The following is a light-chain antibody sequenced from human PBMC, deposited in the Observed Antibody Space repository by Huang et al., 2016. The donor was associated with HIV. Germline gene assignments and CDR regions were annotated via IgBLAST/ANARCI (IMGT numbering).Light chain of an antibody. CDR3: QKSYTTPLT. CDR1: RSISAY. Sequence: DIQMTQSPSSLSASVGDRVTITCRASRSISAYLNWYQQKPGKAPKLLIYGASTLQSGVPSRFSGSGSGTDFTLTINSLQPEDFATYYCQKSYTTPLTFGGGTKVEI. V-gene: IGKV1-39*01. CDR2: GAS. J-gene: IGKJ4*01.